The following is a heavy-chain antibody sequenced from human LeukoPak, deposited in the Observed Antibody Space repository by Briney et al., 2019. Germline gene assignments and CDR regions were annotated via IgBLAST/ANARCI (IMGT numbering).Heavy chain of an antibody. D-gene: IGHD4-23*01. J-gene: IGHJ4*02. V-gene: IGHV3-48*04. CDR2: ISSSSSTI. Sequence: GGSLRLSCAASGFTFSSYSMNWVRQAPGKGLEWVSYISSSSSTIYYADSVKGRFTISRDNAKNSLYLQMNSLRAEDTAVYYCARVTGTVVTPNPIDYWGQGTLVTVSS. CDR1: GFTFSSYS. CDR3: ARVTGTVVTPNPIDY.